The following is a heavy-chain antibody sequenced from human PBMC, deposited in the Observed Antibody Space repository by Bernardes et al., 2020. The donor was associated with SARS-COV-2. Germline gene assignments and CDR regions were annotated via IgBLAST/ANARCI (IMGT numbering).Heavy chain of an antibody. CDR1: GGTFSSYA. D-gene: IGHD6-6*01. Sequence: SVKVSCKASGGTFSSYAISWVRQAPGQGLEWMGGIIPIFGTANSAQKFQGRVTITADESTSTAYMELSSLRSEDTAVYYCARGGWQLVGSGWYFDLWGRGTLVTVSS. V-gene: IGHV1-69*13. J-gene: IGHJ2*01. CDR2: IIPIFGTA. CDR3: ARGGWQLVGSGWYFDL.